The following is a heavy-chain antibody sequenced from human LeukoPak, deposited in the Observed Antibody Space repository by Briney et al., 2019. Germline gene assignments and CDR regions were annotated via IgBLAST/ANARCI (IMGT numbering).Heavy chain of an antibody. V-gene: IGHV3-23*01. Sequence: ETLSLTCAVYGGSFSGYYWSWVRQAPGKGLEWVSGISGSGGSTNYADSVKGRFSTSRDNSKNTLHLQMNSLRDDDTAVYYCAKDSWDSGSFSHFDYWGQGSLVTVSS. CDR3: AKDSWDSGSFSHFDY. J-gene: IGHJ4*02. CDR1: GGSFSGYY. CDR2: ISGSGGST. D-gene: IGHD1-26*01.